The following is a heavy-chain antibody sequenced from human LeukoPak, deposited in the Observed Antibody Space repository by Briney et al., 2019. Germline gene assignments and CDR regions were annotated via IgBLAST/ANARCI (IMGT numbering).Heavy chain of an antibody. Sequence: ASVKVSCKASGGTFSSYAISWVRQAPGQGLEWMGWISAYNGNTNYAQKLQGRVTMTTDTSTSTAYMELRSLRSDDTAVYYCARDSVTTPLDYWGQGTLVTVSS. CDR2: ISAYNGNT. J-gene: IGHJ4*02. CDR1: GGTFSSYA. D-gene: IGHD4-11*01. CDR3: ARDSVTTPLDY. V-gene: IGHV1-18*01.